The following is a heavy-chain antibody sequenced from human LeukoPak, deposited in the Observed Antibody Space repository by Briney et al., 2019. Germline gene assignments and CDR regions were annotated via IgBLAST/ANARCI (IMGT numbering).Heavy chain of an antibody. CDR1: GGSFSGYY. CDR2: INHSGST. D-gene: IGHD6-13*01. J-gene: IGHJ4*02. Sequence: PSETLSLTCAVYGGSFSGYYWSWIRQPPGKGLEWIGGINHSGSTNYNPSLKSRVTISVDTSKNRFSLKLSSVTAADTAVYYCARSDRQLDYWGQGTLVTVSS. V-gene: IGHV4-34*01. CDR3: ARSDRQLDY.